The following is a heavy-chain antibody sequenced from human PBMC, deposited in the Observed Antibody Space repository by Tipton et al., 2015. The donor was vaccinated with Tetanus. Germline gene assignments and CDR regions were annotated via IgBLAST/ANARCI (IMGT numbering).Heavy chain of an antibody. J-gene: IGHJ4*02. V-gene: IGHV4-59*12. Sequence: TLSLTCTVSGGSISSYYWSWIRQPPGKGLEWIGYIYYSGSTNYNPSLKSRVTMSVDTSKNQFSLKLSSVTAADTAVYYCARGKHTVTFDYWGQGTLVTVSS. CDR3: ARGKHTVTFDY. D-gene: IGHD4-17*01. CDR2: IYYSGST. CDR1: GGSISSYY.